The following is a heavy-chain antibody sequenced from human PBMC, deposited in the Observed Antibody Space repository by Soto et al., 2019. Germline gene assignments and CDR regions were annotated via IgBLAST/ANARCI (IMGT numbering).Heavy chain of an antibody. J-gene: IGHJ4*02. Sequence: GSLRLSCAASGFTFSSYSMNWVRQAPGKGLEWVSAISSSSGYTYYADSVKGRFTISRDNSKNSLYLQMNSLRAEDTAVYYCANLNRIAARYFDYWGQGTLVTVSS. CDR3: ANLNRIAARYFDY. V-gene: IGHV3-21*04. CDR1: GFTFSSYS. D-gene: IGHD6-6*01. CDR2: ISSSSGYT.